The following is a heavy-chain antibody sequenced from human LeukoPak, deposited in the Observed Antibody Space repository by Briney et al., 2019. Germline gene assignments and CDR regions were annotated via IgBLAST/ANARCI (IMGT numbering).Heavy chain of an antibody. J-gene: IGHJ4*02. CDR3: ARPDENYYDSSGYFDY. Sequence: ASVKVSCKTSGYTFTDYFMHWVRQAPGPGLEWMGWINLKSAGTNFAQKFQGRVTMTRDTSISTAYMELSSLRSDDTAVYYCARPDENYYDSSGYFDYWGQGTLVTVSS. CDR2: INLKSAGT. CDR1: GYTFTDYF. D-gene: IGHD3-22*01. V-gene: IGHV1-2*02.